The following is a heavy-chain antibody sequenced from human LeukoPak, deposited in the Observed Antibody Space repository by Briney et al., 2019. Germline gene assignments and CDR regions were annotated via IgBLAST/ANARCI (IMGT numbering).Heavy chain of an antibody. CDR1: GFAFSSYW. Sequence: GGSLRLSCAASGFAFSSYWMSWVRQAPGKGLEWVAAIKGDESEIYYVDSVKGRFTISRDNAKNSLYLQMNSLRAEDTAVYYCARGGSRGMDVWGQGTTVTVSS. J-gene: IGHJ6*02. CDR2: IKGDESEI. D-gene: IGHD1-26*01. CDR3: ARGGSRGMDV. V-gene: IGHV3-7*02.